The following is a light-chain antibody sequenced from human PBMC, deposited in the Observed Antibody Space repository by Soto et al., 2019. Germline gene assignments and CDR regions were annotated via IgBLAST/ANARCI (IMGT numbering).Light chain of an antibody. CDR1: QGISRY. J-gene: IGKJ1*01. CDR2: AAS. V-gene: IGKV1-27*01. CDR3: QKYNSPPWT. Sequence: IQLTQSPSSLSASVGDSVTITCRASQGISRYLAWYQQKPGKVPKLLIFAASTLHSGVPSRFSGSGSGTDFTLTISSLQPDDVATYYCQKYNSPPWTFGQGTKVDIK.